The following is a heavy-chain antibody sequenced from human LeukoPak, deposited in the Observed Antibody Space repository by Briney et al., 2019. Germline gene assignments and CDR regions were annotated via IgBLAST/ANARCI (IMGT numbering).Heavy chain of an antibody. V-gene: IGHV3-7*01. CDR2: INEDSSEK. CDR3: LSGPGH. Sequence: VGGLRLSCEAAGVIFREDRIGWGRQAPGKGLEWVANINEDSSEKYYVSSVSRRFTISRDNAKTSLYLQMNILRPEDTAVFYCLSGPGHCGQGTLVTVSS. J-gene: IGHJ4*02. CDR1: GVIFREDR.